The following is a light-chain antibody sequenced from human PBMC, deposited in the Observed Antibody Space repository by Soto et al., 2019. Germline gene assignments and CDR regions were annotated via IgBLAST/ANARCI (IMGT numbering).Light chain of an antibody. CDR2: DAS. CDR1: HAVSWN. J-gene: IGKJ4*01. V-gene: IGKV1-33*01. Sequence: DIQMTQSPSSLSASVGDRVTIACQPSHAVSWNLNWFQQKPGEAPKLLIYDASNLERGVPSRFSGSGSGTDFTLTISSLQHEDVATYYCQQYSSMLSFGGGTEVDLK. CDR3: QQYSSMLS.